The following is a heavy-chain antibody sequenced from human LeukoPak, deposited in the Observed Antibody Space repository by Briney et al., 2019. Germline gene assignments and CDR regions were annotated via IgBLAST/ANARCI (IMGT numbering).Heavy chain of an antibody. Sequence: ALVKVSCKASGYTFSSNGIYWVRQAPGQGLEWMGWISAHNGDTNYAQKFQSRVSMTADTSTSTAYMELRSLRSDDTAAYYCAREIVAGRGYYYYYMDVWGSGTTVTVSS. CDR1: GYTFSSNG. V-gene: IGHV1-18*01. J-gene: IGHJ6*03. CDR2: ISAHNGDT. D-gene: IGHD3-22*01. CDR3: AREIVAGRGYYYYYMDV.